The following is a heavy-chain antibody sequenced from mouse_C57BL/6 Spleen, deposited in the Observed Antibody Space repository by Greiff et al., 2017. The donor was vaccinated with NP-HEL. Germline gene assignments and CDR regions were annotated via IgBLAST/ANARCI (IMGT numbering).Heavy chain of an antibody. J-gene: IGHJ3*01. Sequence: QVTLKVSGPGILQSSQTLSLTCSFSGFSLSTSGMGVSWIRQPSGKGLEWQAHIYWDDDKRSNPSLKSRLTISKDTSRNQVFLKITMVDTADTATYYCARSSNWDEAWFAYWGQGTLVTVSA. D-gene: IGHD4-1*01. V-gene: IGHV8-12*01. CDR3: ARSSNWDEAWFAY. CDR2: IYWDDDK. CDR1: GFSLSTSGMG.